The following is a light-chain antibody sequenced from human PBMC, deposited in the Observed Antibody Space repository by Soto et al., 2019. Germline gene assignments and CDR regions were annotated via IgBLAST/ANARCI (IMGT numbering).Light chain of an antibody. V-gene: IGKV3-11*01. J-gene: IGKJ5*01. CDR1: QSFRTY. CDR3: QQRSIWIT. Sequence: EIVLTQYPATLYLSPGERATLSCRASQSFRTYLGWYQQRPGQAPRLLIYDASSRATGIPAMLSGSWSGTDFTLTISSLEPEDFAVYYCQQRSIWITFGQGTRLEIK. CDR2: DAS.